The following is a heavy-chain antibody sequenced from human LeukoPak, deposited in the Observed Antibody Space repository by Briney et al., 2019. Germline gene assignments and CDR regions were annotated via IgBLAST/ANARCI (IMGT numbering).Heavy chain of an antibody. CDR1: GGTFSSYA. V-gene: IGHV1-69*13. J-gene: IGHJ3*02. CDR2: IIPIFGTA. Sequence: SVKVSCKASGGTFSSYAISWVRQAPGQGLEWMGGIIPIFGTANYAQKFQGRVTITADESTSTAYMELSSLRSEDTAVYYCARVRITTVFGDAFDIWGQGTMVTVSS. CDR3: ARVRITTVFGDAFDI. D-gene: IGHD3-3*01.